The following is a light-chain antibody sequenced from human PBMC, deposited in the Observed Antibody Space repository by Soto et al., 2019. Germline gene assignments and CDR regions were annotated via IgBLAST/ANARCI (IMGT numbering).Light chain of an antibody. J-gene: IGKJ4*01. CDR2: WAS. CDR1: QNVLYSSNNKNY. Sequence: IVMPQSPDSLAVSLGDRATIHSKSRQNVLYSSNNKNYLAWYQHTPGQPPKLLIYWASTRESGVPDRFSCSGAGTDFTRPISSLQAEDVEVDGCQQYFRATLTFCEGTKVDIK. CDR3: QQYFRATLT. V-gene: IGKV4-1*01.